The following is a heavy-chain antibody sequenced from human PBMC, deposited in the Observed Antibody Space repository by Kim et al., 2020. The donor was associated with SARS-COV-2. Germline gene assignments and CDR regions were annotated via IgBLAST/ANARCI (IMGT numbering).Heavy chain of an antibody. CDR1: GFTFSNYA. J-gene: IGHJ5*02. Sequence: GGSLRLSCAASGFTFSNYAMTWVRLAPGKGLEWVSAISGSGGGTYYLDSVRGRFTISRDNSKNTLYLQMNNLRAEDTAVYYCAKESGTGWSWGQGTLVTVSS. CDR3: AKESGTGWS. D-gene: IGHD6-19*01. V-gene: IGHV3-23*01. CDR2: ISGSGGGT.